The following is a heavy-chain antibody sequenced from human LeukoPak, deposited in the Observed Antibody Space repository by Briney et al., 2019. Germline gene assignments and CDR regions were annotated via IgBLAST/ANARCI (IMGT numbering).Heavy chain of an antibody. J-gene: IGHJ4*02. CDR3: ARDLTADY. CDR2: ISSSSSTI. D-gene: IGHD4/OR15-4a*01. Sequence: GGSLRLSCTASGVTLSSYAMSWARQAPGKGLEWASYISSSSSTIYYADSVKGRFTISRDNAKNSLYLQMNSLRAEDTAVYYCARDLTADYWGQGTLVTVSS. V-gene: IGHV3-48*01. CDR1: GVTLSSYA.